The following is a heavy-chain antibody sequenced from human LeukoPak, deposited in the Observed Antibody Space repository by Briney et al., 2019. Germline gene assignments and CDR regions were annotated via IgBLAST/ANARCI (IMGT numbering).Heavy chain of an antibody. J-gene: IGHJ3*02. D-gene: IGHD3-3*01. CDR2: IYYSGHT. CDR1: GGSISTTSSY. V-gene: IGHV4-39*01. Sequence: SETLSLTCTVSGGSISTTSSYWGWLRQPPGKRLEWIAIIYYSGHTYYNPSLKSRVTISVDTSKNQFSLKLTSVTAADTAVYYCARHEDPYDFWVGAFDIWGQGTMVTVSS. CDR3: ARHEDPYDFWVGAFDI.